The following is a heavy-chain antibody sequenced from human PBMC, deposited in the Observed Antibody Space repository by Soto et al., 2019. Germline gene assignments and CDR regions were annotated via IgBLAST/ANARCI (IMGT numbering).Heavy chain of an antibody. J-gene: IGHJ6*02. CDR3: ARTYYDFWSGLRRAYGGSYHGMDV. D-gene: IGHD3-3*01. CDR1: GGSISSGGYY. Sequence: PSETLSLTCTVSGGSISSGGYYWSWIRQHPGKGLEWIGYIYYSGSTYYNPSLKSRVTISVDTSKNQFSLKLSSVTAADTAVYYCARTYYDFWSGLRRAYGGSYHGMDVWGQGTTVTVSS. V-gene: IGHV4-31*03. CDR2: IYYSGST.